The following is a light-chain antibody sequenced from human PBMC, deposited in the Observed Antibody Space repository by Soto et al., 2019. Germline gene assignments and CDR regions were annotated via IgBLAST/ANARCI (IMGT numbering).Light chain of an antibody. CDR1: QSILYSSNNKNY. V-gene: IGKV4-1*01. J-gene: IGKJ4*01. Sequence: DIVMTQSPDSLAVSLGERATINCKSSQSILYSSNNKNYLAWYQQKPGQPPRLLIYWASPRESGVPDRFGGSGSGTDFTLTISSLQAEDVAVYYCQQYYSIPLSFGGGTKVEIK. CDR2: WAS. CDR3: QQYYSIPLS.